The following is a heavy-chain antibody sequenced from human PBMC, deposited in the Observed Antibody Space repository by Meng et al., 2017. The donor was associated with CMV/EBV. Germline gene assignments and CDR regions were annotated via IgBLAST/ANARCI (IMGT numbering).Heavy chain of an antibody. V-gene: IGHV3-9*01. CDR3: AKAAARSWFDP. Sequence: SLKTFCAASGFTFDYYAMHWVRQAPGKGLEWVSGISWNSGSIGYADSVKGRFTISRDNAKNSLYLQMNSLRAEDTALYYCAKAAARSWFDPWGQGTLVTVSS. CDR1: GFTFDYYA. CDR2: ISWNSGSI. J-gene: IGHJ5*02. D-gene: IGHD6-6*01.